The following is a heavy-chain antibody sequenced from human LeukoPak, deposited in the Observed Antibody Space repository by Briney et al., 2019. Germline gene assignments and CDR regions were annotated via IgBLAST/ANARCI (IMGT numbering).Heavy chain of an antibody. CDR3: ARGFTGWVTSPIDY. CDR2: ISYDGSNK. D-gene: IGHD2-2*01. Sequence: GGSLRLSCAASGFTFSSYGMHWVRQAPGKGLEWVAVISYDGSNKYYADSVKGRFTISRDNAKNSLYLQMNRLRAEDTALYYCARGFTGWVTSPIDYWGQGTLVTVSS. CDR1: GFTFSSYG. J-gene: IGHJ4*02. V-gene: IGHV3-30*03.